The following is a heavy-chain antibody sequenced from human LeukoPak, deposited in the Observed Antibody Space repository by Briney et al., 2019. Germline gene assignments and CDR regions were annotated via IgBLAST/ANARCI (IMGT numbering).Heavy chain of an antibody. CDR2: IYYTGST. Sequence: SETLSLTCTVPGGSIRSYYWSWFRQPPGKGLEWIGYIYYTGSTDYNPSLKSRVTISIDTSKNQFSLNLSSVTAADTAIYYCARDYYGSGAYYGMDVWGQGTTVTVSS. CDR3: ARDYYGSGAYYGMDV. D-gene: IGHD3-10*01. CDR1: GGSIRSYY. J-gene: IGHJ6*02. V-gene: IGHV4-59*01.